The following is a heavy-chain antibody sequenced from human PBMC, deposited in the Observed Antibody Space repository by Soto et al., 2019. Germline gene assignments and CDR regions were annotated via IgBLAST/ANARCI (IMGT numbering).Heavy chain of an antibody. V-gene: IGHV3-30*18. D-gene: IGHD1-1*01. CDR2: ISHDGSGQ. CDR1: GFTFSNYG. CDR3: AKQYTSVLCDS. J-gene: IGHJ5*01. Sequence: QVQLVESGGGVVQPGRSLRLSCAASGFTFSNYGMQWVRQAPGKGLEWVALISHDGSGQYYADFVAGRFNVSRDNSKNTLFLQLNSLTAEDTAVYYCAKQYTSVLCDSWGQGTLVTVSS.